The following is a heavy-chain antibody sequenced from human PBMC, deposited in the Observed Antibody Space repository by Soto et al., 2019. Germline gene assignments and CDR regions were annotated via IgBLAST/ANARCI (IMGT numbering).Heavy chain of an antibody. J-gene: IGHJ3*02. D-gene: IGHD2-2*01. CDR2: INPNSGGT. CDR3: ARGCSSTSCYEDAFDI. CDR1: GYTFTGYY. Sequence: ASVKVSCKASGYTFTGYYMHWVRQAPGQGLEWMGWINPNSGGTNYAQKFQGWVTMTRDTSISTAYMGLSRLRSDDTAVYYCARGCSSTSCYEDAFDIWGQGTMVTVSS. V-gene: IGHV1-2*04.